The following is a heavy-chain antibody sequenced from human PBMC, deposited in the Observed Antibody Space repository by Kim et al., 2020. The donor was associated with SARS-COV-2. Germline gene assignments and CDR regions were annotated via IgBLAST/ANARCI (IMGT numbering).Heavy chain of an antibody. CDR1: GYTFTSYD. Sequence: ASVKVSCKASGYTFTSYDINWVRQATGQGLEWMGWMNPNSGNTGYAQKFQGRVTMTRNTSISTAYMELSSLRSEDTAVYYCARAPRYKQTRNYYYYGMDVWGQGTTVTVSS. V-gene: IGHV1-8*01. J-gene: IGHJ6*02. CDR2: MNPNSGNT. D-gene: IGHD1-20*01. CDR3: ARAPRYKQTRNYYYYGMDV.